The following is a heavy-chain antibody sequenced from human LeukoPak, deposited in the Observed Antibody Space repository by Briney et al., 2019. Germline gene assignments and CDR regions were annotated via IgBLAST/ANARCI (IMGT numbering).Heavy chain of an antibody. D-gene: IGHD3-9*01. J-gene: IGHJ5*01. CDR2: IKGDGSHT. Sequence: GGSLRLSCAASAFTFSSYWMHWVRQAPGKGLVWVSRIKGDGSHTIYADSVKGRFTISRDNAKNTLYLQMKSLRAEDTAVYYCVRDWDHFDFDSWGLGTLVTVSS. V-gene: IGHV3-74*01. CDR3: VRDWDHFDFDS. CDR1: AFTFSSYW.